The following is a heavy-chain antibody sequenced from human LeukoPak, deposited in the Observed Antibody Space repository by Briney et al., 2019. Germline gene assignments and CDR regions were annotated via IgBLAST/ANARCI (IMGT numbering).Heavy chain of an antibody. J-gene: IGHJ4*02. V-gene: IGHV3-30*14. D-gene: IGHD5-12*01. Sequence: GGSLRLSCAASGFTFSNYAMNWVRQAPGKGLEWLAVISHNGYNKHFADSVKGRSTISRDNSKNTLYLQMNSLRAEDTAVYYCARGPSGYHNTGGQGTLVTVSS. CDR3: ARGPSGYHNT. CDR2: ISHNGYNK. CDR1: GFTFSNYA.